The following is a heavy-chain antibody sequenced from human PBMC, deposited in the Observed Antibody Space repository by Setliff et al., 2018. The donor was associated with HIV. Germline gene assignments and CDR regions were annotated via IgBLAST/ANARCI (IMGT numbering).Heavy chain of an antibody. CDR3: VSYYFDSSGYYYGRWGYFDY. Sequence: SVKVSCKTSGGAFSTYSINWVRQAPGQGPEWMGGVIWIIGVTNYAQKFQGRVTITADESTSTAYMELSSLRSEDTAVYFCVSYYFDSSGYYYGRWGYFDYWGQGTLVTVSS. J-gene: IGHJ4*02. D-gene: IGHD3-22*01. V-gene: IGHV1-69*10. CDR1: GGAFSTYS. CDR2: VIWIIGVT.